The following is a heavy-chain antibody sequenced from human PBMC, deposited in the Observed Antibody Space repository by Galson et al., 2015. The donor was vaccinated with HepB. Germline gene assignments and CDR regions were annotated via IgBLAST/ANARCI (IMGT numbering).Heavy chain of an antibody. Sequence: SETLSLTCTVSGGSISSSSYYWGWIRQPPGKGLEGIGSIYYSGSTYYNPSLKSRVTISVDTSKNQFSLKLSTVTAADTAVYYCARVRQLVRRSAEFAYCGQGTLVTVSS. V-gene: IGHV4-39*07. CDR3: ARVRQLVRRSAEFAY. CDR1: GGSISSSSYY. D-gene: IGHD6-13*01. J-gene: IGHJ4*02. CDR2: IYYSGST.